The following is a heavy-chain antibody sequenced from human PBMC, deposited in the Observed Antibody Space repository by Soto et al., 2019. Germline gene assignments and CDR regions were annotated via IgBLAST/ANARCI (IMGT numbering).Heavy chain of an antibody. CDR1: GYTFTGYY. J-gene: IGHJ5*02. CDR2: INPNSGGT. V-gene: IGHV1-2*02. D-gene: IGHD4-17*01. CDR3: ARDRGDDYGDYGWFDP. Sequence: QVQLVQSGAEVKKPGASVKVSCKASGYTFTGYYMHWVRQAPGQGLEWMGWINPNSGGTNYAQKFQGRVTMTRDTSISTDDMGLSRLRSDDTAVYYCARDRGDDYGDYGWFDPWGQGTLVTVSS.